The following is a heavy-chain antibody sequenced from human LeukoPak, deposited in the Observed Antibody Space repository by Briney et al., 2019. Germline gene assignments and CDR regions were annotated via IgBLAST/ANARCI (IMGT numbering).Heavy chain of an antibody. V-gene: IGHV3-21*01. CDR1: GFTFSSYS. CDR2: ISSSSSYI. D-gene: IGHD2-21*01. CDR3: ARKPIYCGGDCYYFDY. Sequence: GGSLRLSCAASGFTFSSYSMSWVRQAPGKGLEWVSSISSSSSYIYYADSVKGRLTISRDNAKNSLYLQMNSLRAEDTAVYYCARKPIYCGGDCYYFDYWGQGTLVTVSS. J-gene: IGHJ4*02.